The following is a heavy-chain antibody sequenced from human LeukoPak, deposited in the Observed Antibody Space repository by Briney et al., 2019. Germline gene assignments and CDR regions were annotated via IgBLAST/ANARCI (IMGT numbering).Heavy chain of an antibody. J-gene: IGHJ4*02. D-gene: IGHD2-8*01. Sequence: GGSLRLSCAASGFTFSGSAMHWVRQAPGKGLEWVASIGPTGSDRYHADSIKGRFTISRDNANNFLYLQMNSLRAEDTAVYYCATETNGRHYDYWGQGTLLTVSS. V-gene: IGHV3-21*06. CDR2: IGPTGSDR. CDR3: ATETNGRHYDY. CDR1: GFTFSGSA.